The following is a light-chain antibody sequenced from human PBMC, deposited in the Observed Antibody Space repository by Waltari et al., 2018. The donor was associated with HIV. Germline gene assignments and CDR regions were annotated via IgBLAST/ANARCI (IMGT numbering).Light chain of an antibody. CDR2: QGS. J-gene: IGKJ2*01. CDR3: QQYDSFPYT. Sequence: DTQLTQSPSPLPASVGDRVTITCRAHQKISSWLAWYQQKPGKVPNLLFYQGSTLQGGVPSRFSGSGSGTDFTLTINKLQSDDFGTYYCQQYDSFPYTFGPGTNLEIK. V-gene: IGKV1-5*01. CDR1: QKISSW.